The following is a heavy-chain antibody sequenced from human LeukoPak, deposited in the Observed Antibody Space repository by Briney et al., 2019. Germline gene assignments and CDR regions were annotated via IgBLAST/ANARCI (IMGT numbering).Heavy chain of an antibody. Sequence: PGGSLRLSCAASGFTVSTNYMSWVPQAPAKGLEWVSVIYSGGNTFYADSVKGRFTISRDNSKNTLYLQMNSLRAEDTAVYYCARSYYDSSGYYPGAFDIWGQGTMVTVSS. D-gene: IGHD3-22*01. CDR1: GFTVSTNY. J-gene: IGHJ3*02. V-gene: IGHV3-66*02. CDR3: ARSYYDSSGYYPGAFDI. CDR2: IYSGGNT.